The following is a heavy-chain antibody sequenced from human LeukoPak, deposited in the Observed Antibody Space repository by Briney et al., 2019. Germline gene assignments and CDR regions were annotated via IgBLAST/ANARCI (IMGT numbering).Heavy chain of an antibody. CDR3: AKTPAVAGPRDYHYYYGMDV. V-gene: IGHV3-9*01. Sequence: GGSLRLSCAASGFTFDDYAMHWVRQAPGKGLEWVSGISWNSGSIGYADSVKGRFTISRDNAKNSLYLQMNSLRAEDTALYYCAKTPAVAGPRDYHYYYGMDVWGQGTTVTVSS. CDR1: GFTFDDYA. D-gene: IGHD6-19*01. J-gene: IGHJ6*02. CDR2: ISWNSGSI.